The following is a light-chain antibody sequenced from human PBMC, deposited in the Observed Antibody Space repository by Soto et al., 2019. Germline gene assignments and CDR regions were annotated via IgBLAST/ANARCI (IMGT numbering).Light chain of an antibody. CDR3: SSYTSSSTLV. J-gene: IGLJ1*01. CDR1: SSDGGGDNY. Sequence: QSALTHPASVSGSPGQSITISCTGTSSDGGGDNYVSWYQQHPGKAPKLMIYDVSNRPSGVSNRFSGSKSGNTASLTISGLQAEDEADYYCSSYTSSSTLVFGTGTKLTVL. V-gene: IGLV2-14*01. CDR2: DVS.